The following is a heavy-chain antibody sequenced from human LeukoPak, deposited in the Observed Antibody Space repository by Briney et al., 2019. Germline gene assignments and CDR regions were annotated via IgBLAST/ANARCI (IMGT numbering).Heavy chain of an antibody. D-gene: IGHD5-18*01. CDR2: ISSSSSYI. Sequence: SGGSLRLSCAASGFTFSSYSMNWVRQAPGKGLEWVSSISSSSSYIYYADSVKGRFTISRDNAKNSLYLQMNSLRAEDTAVYYCARLVVDTAMVSDYWGQGTLVTVSS. CDR1: GFTFSSYS. J-gene: IGHJ4*02. V-gene: IGHV3-21*01. CDR3: ARLVVDTAMVSDY.